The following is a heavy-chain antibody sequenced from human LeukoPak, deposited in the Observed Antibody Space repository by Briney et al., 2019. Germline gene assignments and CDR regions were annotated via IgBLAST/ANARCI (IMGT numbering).Heavy chain of an antibody. CDR1: GFSFSIYA. D-gene: IGHD1-26*01. V-gene: IGHV3-30-3*01. J-gene: IGHJ4*02. CDR3: ASSGSYRFDY. CDR2: IAYDGSNK. Sequence: GGSLRLSCAASGFSFSIYAMNWVRQAPGKGLEWVTVIAYDGSNKYDADSVKGRFTISRDNYKNILYLQMNSLRAEDTAVYYCASSGSYRFDYWGQGTLVTVSS.